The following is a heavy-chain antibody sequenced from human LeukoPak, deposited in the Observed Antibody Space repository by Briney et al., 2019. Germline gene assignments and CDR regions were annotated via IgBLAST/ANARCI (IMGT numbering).Heavy chain of an antibody. CDR3: TRASGFYRHFDS. J-gene: IGHJ4*03. CDR2: IKKDGSDI. D-gene: IGHD1-26*01. CDR1: GFTFSDYW. V-gene: IGHV3-7*04. Sequence: GGSLRLSCTASGFTFSDYWMSWVRQAPGERLECVASIKKDGSDIRYADSVKGRFTLSRDNAKNSLYLQMSALRAEDTAAYFCTRASGFYRHFDSWGLGTLVTVSP.